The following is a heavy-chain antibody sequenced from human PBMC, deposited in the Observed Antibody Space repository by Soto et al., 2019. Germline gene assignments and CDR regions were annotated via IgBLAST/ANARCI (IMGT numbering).Heavy chain of an antibody. CDR2: ISGSGGST. Sequence: EVQLLESGGGLVQPGGSLRLSCAASGFTFSSYAMSWVRQAPGKGLEWVSAISGSGGSTYYADSVKGRFTISRDNSKNTLYLQMNSLRAEDTAVYYCAKDFPPRYDILTGYYYYYGMDVWGQGTTVTVSS. J-gene: IGHJ6*02. V-gene: IGHV3-23*01. D-gene: IGHD3-9*01. CDR1: GFTFSSYA. CDR3: AKDFPPRYDILTGYYYYYGMDV.